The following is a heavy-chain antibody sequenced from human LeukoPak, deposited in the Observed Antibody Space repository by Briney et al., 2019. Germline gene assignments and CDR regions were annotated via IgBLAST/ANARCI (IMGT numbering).Heavy chain of an antibody. V-gene: IGHV3-30-3*01. J-gene: IGHJ4*02. CDR3: ATSGWWGYFDY. Sequence: PGRSLRLSCAASGFTFSSYAMHWVRQAPGKGLEWVAVISYDGSNKYYADSVKGRFTISRDNSKNTLYLQMNSLRAEDTAVYYCATSGWWGYFDYWGQGTLVTVSS. CDR1: GFTFSSYA. D-gene: IGHD6-19*01. CDR2: ISYDGSNK.